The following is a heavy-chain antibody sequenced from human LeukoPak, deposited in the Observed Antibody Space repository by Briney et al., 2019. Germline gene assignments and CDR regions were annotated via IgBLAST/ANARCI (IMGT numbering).Heavy chain of an antibody. CDR3: ARDPTPGDPPHY. J-gene: IGHJ4*02. Sequence: GGSLRLSCAASGFTFSSYSMNWVRQAPGKGLKWVSSISSSSSYIYYADSVKGRFTISRDNAKNSLYLQMNSLRAEDTAVYYCARDPTPGDPPHYWGQGTLVTVSS. V-gene: IGHV3-21*01. D-gene: IGHD4-17*01. CDR2: ISSSSSYI. CDR1: GFTFSSYS.